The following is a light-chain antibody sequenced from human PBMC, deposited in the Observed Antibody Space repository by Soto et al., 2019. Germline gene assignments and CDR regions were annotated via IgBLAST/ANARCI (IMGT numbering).Light chain of an antibody. Sequence: QSVLTQPPSVSGAPGQRVTISCTGNSSNIGAGFDVYWYQQLPGTAPKLLIYDNSNRPSGVPDRFSGSKSGTSASLAITGLQAEDGTDYYCQSYDSRLSAVVFGGGTKLTVL. CDR1: SSNIGAGFD. V-gene: IGLV1-40*01. CDR3: QSYDSRLSAVV. CDR2: DNS. J-gene: IGLJ2*01.